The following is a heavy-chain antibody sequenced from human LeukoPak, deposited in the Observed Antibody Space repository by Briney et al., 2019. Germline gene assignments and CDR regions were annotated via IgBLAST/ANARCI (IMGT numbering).Heavy chain of an antibody. CDR3: ARAPGRYSGYENYYYYYMDV. V-gene: IGHV1-69*06. CDR1: GGTFSSHA. D-gene: IGHD5-12*01. J-gene: IGHJ6*03. CDR2: IIPIFGTA. Sequence: ASVKVSCKASGGTFSSHAISWVRQAPGQGLEWMGGIIPIFGTANYAQKFQGRVTITADKSTSTAYMELSSLRSEDTAVYYCARAPGRYSGYENYYYYYMDVWGKGTTVTVSS.